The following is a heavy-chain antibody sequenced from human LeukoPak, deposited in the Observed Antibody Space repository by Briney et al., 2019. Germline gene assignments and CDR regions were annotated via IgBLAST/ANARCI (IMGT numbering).Heavy chain of an antibody. CDR3: ARSIWFGELSV. Sequence: SETLSLTCTVSGGSISSYYWSWIRQPPGKGLEWIGYIYYSGSTNYSPSLKSRVTTSVDTSKNQFSLKLSSVTAADTAVYYCARSIWFGELSVWGQGTTVTVSS. CDR1: GGSISSYY. J-gene: IGHJ6*02. D-gene: IGHD3-10*01. V-gene: IGHV4-59*01. CDR2: IYYSGST.